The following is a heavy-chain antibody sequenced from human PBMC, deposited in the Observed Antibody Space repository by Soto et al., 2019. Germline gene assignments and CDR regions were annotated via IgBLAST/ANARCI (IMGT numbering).Heavy chain of an antibody. J-gene: IGHJ6*02. CDR1: GFTFSSYA. V-gene: IGHV3-23*01. D-gene: IGHD3-10*01. CDR3: AKHATHRSYGAPYYYYGMDV. Sequence: GGSLRLSCAASGFTFSSYAMSWVRQAPGKGLEWVSAISGSGGSTYYADSVKGRFTISRDNSKNTLYLQMNSLRAEDTAVYYCAKHATHRSYGAPYYYYGMDVWGQGTTVTVSS. CDR2: ISGSGGST.